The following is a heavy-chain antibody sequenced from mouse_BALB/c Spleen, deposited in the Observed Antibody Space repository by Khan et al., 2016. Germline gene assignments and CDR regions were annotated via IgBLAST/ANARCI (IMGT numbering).Heavy chain of an antibody. D-gene: IGHD2-4*01. CDR2: IFPGCGST. Sequence: VELVESGTELPRPGASLKLSCKASGYTFTDYYLHWVKQSTGQGLEWIGEIFPGCGSTYYNEKFKGKASLTADTSSSSACMRLRSLKSEGSGGYLCARYECDCFALVYWGHEASGTVAS. CDR3: ARYECDCFALVY. V-gene: IGHV1-77*01. J-gene: IGHJ4*01. CDR1: GYTFTDYY.